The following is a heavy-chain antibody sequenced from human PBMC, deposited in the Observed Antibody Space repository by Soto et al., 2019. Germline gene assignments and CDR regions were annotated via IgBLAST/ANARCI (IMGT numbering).Heavy chain of an antibody. V-gene: IGHV3-23*01. CDR3: AKEYSTSFDY. J-gene: IGHJ4*02. D-gene: IGHD6-6*01. Sequence: GGSLRLSCAASGFTLSNHGMQWVRQAPGKGLEWVSAISAGGSNTNYADPVKGRFTISSDNSKNTLYLQMNGLRADDTAVYYCAKEYSTSFDYWGQGTPVTVSS. CDR2: ISAGGSNT. CDR1: GFTLSNHG.